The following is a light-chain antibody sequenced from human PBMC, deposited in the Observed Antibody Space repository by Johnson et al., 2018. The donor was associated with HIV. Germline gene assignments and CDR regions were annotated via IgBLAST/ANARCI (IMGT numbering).Light chain of an antibody. V-gene: IGLV1-51*01. CDR1: SSNIGNNY. CDR2: DNN. J-gene: IGLJ1*01. CDR3: GTLDNSLSAFYV. Sequence: QSILTQPPSVSAAPGQKVTISCSGSSSNIGNNYVSWYQQLPGTAPKLLIYDNNKRPSGIPDRFSGSKSGTSATLGITGLQTGDEADYYCGTLDNSLSAFYVFGTGTKVTVL.